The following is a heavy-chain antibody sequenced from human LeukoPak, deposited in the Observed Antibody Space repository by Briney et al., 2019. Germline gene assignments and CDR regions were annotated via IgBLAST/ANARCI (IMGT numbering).Heavy chain of an antibody. J-gene: IGHJ4*02. CDR3: AAQNHYYDSSGYYRLFDY. D-gene: IGHD3-22*01. Sequence: GGSLRLSCAASGFTFSSYAMSWVRQAPGKGLEWVSAISGSGGSTYYADSVKGRLTISRDNSKNTLYLQMNSLRAEDTAVYYCAAQNHYYDSSGYYRLFDYWGQGTLVTVSS. CDR1: GFTFSSYA. CDR2: ISGSGGST. V-gene: IGHV3-23*01.